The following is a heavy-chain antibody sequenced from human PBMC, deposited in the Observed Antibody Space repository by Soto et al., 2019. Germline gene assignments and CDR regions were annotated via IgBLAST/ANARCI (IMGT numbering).Heavy chain of an antibody. Sequence: PVVSLRLSCVASGLSFSTYEMSWVRQAPGKGLEWVSGISGRGDRTYYQDSVRGRFTISRDNSQKILYPQMNRLRAEDTAIYYCANRPRYYNLDVWGQGTTVTVAS. V-gene: IGHV3-23*01. J-gene: IGHJ6*02. CDR3: ANRPRYYNLDV. CDR1: GLSFSTYE. CDR2: ISGRGDRT.